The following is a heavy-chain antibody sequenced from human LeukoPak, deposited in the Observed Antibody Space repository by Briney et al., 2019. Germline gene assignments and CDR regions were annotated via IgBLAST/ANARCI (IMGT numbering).Heavy chain of an antibody. CDR1: GGSFSGYY. CDR3: ARGVTDTN. CDR2: INHSGST. J-gene: IGHJ4*02. Sequence: SETLSLTCAVYGGSFSGYYWSWIRQPPGKGLEWIGEINHSGSTNYNPSLKSRVTISLDTPKNQFSLKLSSVTAADTAVYYCARGVTDTNWGQGTLVTVSS. V-gene: IGHV4-34*01. D-gene: IGHD4-23*01.